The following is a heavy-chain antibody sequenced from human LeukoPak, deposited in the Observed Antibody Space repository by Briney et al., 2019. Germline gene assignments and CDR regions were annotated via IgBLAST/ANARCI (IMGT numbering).Heavy chain of an antibody. J-gene: IGHJ4*02. CDR2: INPNSGGT. V-gene: IGHV1-2*02. CDR3: ARVPGYSSGWYYFDY. Sequence: ASVKVSCKASGYTFTGYYMHWVRQAPGQGLEWMGWINPNSGGTKNAQKFQGRVTMTRDTSISTAYMELSRLRSDDTAVYYCARVPGYSSGWYYFDYWGQGTLVTVSS. CDR1: GYTFTGYY. D-gene: IGHD6-19*01.